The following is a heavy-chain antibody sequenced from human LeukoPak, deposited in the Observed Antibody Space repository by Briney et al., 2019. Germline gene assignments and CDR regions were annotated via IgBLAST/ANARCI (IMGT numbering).Heavy chain of an antibody. J-gene: IGHJ5*02. V-gene: IGHV4-61*02. D-gene: IGHD4-11*01. Sequence: PSETLSLTCTVSGGSISSGSYYWSWVRQPAGKGLEWIGRFYTSGSTDYNPSLKSRVTISVDTSKNQFSLKLSSVTAADTAVYYCAREGEYSNRLDPWGQGTLVTVSS. CDR1: GGSISSGSYY. CDR2: FYTSGST. CDR3: AREGEYSNRLDP.